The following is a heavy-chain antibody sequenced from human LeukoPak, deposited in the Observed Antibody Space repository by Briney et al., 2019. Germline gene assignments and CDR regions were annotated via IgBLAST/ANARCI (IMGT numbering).Heavy chain of an antibody. D-gene: IGHD6-13*01. V-gene: IGHV3-30*02. Sequence: PGGSLRLSCAPSGFIFSGYGTHCVPQSPGEGLQCVTFIRDEGSNKYYADSVKGRFTISRDNSKNTLYLQMNSLRVEDTAVYYCAKESDVAAAGIDYWGQGTLVTVSS. CDR2: IRDEGSNK. J-gene: IGHJ4*02. CDR1: GFIFSGYG. CDR3: AKESDVAAAGIDY.